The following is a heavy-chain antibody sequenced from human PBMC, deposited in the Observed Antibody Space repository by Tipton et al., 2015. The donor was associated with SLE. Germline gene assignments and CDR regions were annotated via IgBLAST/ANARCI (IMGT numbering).Heavy chain of an antibody. V-gene: IGHV3-53*04. CDR1: GFSVSSNY. Sequence: SLRLSCAASGFSVSSNYMNWVRQAPGKGPEWVSIIYSGGSTYYADSVKGRFTISRHNSKNTLYLQMNSLRAEDTAVYYCAGDYFYFYGLDVWGQGTTVTVSS. J-gene: IGHJ6*02. CDR2: IYSGGST. CDR3: AGDYFYFYGLDV.